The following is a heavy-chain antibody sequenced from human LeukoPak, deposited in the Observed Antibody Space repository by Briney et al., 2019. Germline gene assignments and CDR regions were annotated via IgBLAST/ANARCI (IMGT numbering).Heavy chain of an antibody. CDR3: ARVETGWFDP. CDR2: IYYSGST. J-gene: IGHJ5*02. Sequence: KTSETLSLTCTVSGGSISSSSYYWSWIRQPPGKGLEWIGYIYYSGSTNYNPSLKSRVTISVDTSKNQFSLKLSSVTAADTAVYYCARVETGWFDPWGQGTLVTVSS. D-gene: IGHD5-24*01. CDR1: GGSISSSSYY. V-gene: IGHV4-61*01.